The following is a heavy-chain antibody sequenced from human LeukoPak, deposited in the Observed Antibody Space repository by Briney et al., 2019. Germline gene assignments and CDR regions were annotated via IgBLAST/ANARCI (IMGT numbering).Heavy chain of an antibody. Sequence: PGGSLRLSCAASGFTVSSNYMSWVRQAPGKGLEWVSVIYSGGTTDYADSVKGRFTISRDSSKNTLYLQMNSLRAEDTAVYYCARGLIANRALLRFLGGQGTLVTVSS. CDR1: GFTVSSNY. J-gene: IGHJ4*02. CDR2: IYSGGTT. V-gene: IGHV3-66*01. D-gene: IGHD3-3*01. CDR3: ARGLIANRALLRFL.